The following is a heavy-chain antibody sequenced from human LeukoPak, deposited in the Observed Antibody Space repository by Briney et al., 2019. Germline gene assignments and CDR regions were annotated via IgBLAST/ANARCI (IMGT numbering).Heavy chain of an antibody. D-gene: IGHD6-19*01. V-gene: IGHV3-30*03. CDR2: ISYDGSNK. Sequence: GGSLRLSCAASGFTFSSYGMHWVRQAPGKGLEWVAVISYDGSNKYYADSVKGRFTISRDNSKNTLYLQMNSLRAEDTAVYHCARGSGWRFDFWGQGTLVTVSS. CDR1: GFTFSSYG. J-gene: IGHJ4*02. CDR3: ARGSGWRFDF.